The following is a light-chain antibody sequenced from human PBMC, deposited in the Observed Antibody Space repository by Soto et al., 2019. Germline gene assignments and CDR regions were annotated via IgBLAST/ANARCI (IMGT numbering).Light chain of an antibody. CDR1: SSSIGSNY. CDR3: AAWDDNLGGHVV. Sequence: QSVLTQPPSASGTPGQRVTISCSGSSSSIGSNYVYWYQQLAGTAPKLLIHTNDQRPSGVPDRFSGSKSGTSASLAISGLRSADEADYYCAAWDDNLGGHVVFGGGTKLTVL. V-gene: IGLV1-47*01. CDR2: TND. J-gene: IGLJ2*01.